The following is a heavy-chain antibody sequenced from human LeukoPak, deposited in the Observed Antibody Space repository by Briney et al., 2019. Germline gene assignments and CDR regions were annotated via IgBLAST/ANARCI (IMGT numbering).Heavy chain of an antibody. CDR3: AKDIAYGFDP. D-gene: IGHD4-17*01. Sequence: GGSLRLSCAVSGLTFSNYAMHWVRQAPGKGLEWVSLISGDGGSTYYADSVKGRFTISRDNSKNSLYLQMNSLRTEDTALYYCAKDIAYGFDPWGQGTLVTVSS. V-gene: IGHV3-43*02. CDR1: GLTFSNYA. CDR2: ISGDGGST. J-gene: IGHJ5*02.